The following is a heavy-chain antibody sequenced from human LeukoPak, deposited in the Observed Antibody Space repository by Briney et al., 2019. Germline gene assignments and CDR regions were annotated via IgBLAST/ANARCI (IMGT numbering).Heavy chain of an antibody. D-gene: IGHD3-16*02. CDR2: ISSSGSTI. J-gene: IGHJ4*02. CDR3: ARIGDDYVWGSYRSIYFDY. V-gene: IGHV3-11*01. CDR1: GFTFSDYY. Sequence: PGGSLRLSCAASGFTFSDYYMSWIRQAPGKGLEWVSYISSSGSTIYYADSVKGRFTISRDNAKNSLYPQMNSLRAEDTAVYYCARIGDDYVWGSYRSIYFDYWGQGTLVTVSS.